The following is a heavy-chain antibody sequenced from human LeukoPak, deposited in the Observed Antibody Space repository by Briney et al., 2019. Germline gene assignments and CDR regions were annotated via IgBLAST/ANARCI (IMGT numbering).Heavy chain of an antibody. V-gene: IGHV1-18*01. CDR3: GRVYDILTGFNWFDP. CDR2: ISVYTGFT. D-gene: IGHD3-9*01. Sequence: ASVKVSCKASGYTFISYGINWVRQAPGQGLEWMGWISVYTGFTNCAQKLQGRVSMTTDTTTSTAYMELRSLRSDDTAVYYCGRVYDILTGFNWFDPRGQGTLVTVSS. J-gene: IGHJ5*02. CDR1: GYTFISYG.